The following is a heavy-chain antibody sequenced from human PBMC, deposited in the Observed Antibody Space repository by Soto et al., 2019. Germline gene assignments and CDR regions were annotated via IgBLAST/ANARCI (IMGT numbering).Heavy chain of an antibody. CDR1: GGTFSSDA. D-gene: IGHD5-18*01. V-gene: IGHV1-69*06. J-gene: IGHJ5*02. Sequence: SVNVSFKASGGTFSSDAISWVRQAPGQGLEWMGGIIPIFGTANYAQKFQGRVTITADKSTSTAYMELSSLRSEDTAVDYCGRDPGVARVKEWFDPWGHRSLVTVSP. CDR2: IIPIFGTA. CDR3: GRDPGVARVKEWFDP.